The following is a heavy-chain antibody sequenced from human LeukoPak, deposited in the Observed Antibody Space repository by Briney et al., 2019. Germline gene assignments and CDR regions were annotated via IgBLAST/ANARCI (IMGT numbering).Heavy chain of an antibody. CDR3: ARVSSYCSGGSCYYYGMDV. CDR1: GGTFSSYA. Sequence: ASVKVSCKASGGTFSSYAISWVRQAPGRGLEWMGGIIPIFGTANYAQKFQGRVTITADKSTSTAYMELSSLRSEDTAVYYCARVSSYCSGGSCYYYGMDVWGKGTTVTVSS. CDR2: IIPIFGTA. J-gene: IGHJ6*04. D-gene: IGHD2-15*01. V-gene: IGHV1-69*06.